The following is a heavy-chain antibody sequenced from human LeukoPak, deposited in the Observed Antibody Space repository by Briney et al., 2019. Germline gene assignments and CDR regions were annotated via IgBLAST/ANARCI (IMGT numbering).Heavy chain of an antibody. D-gene: IGHD6-19*01. Sequence: PGGSLRLSCAPSGFTFSSYGMHWVRQAPGKGLEWVAFIRYDGSNKYYADSVKGRFTISRDNSKNTLYLQMNSLRAEDTAVYYCAKGASSGWYFDYWGQGTLVTVSS. V-gene: IGHV3-30*02. CDR3: AKGASSGWYFDY. CDR2: IRYDGSNK. CDR1: GFTFSSYG. J-gene: IGHJ4*02.